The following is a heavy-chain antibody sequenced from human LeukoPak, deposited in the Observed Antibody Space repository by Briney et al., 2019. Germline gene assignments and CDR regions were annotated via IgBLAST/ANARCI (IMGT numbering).Heavy chain of an antibody. J-gene: IGHJ6*03. CDR3: ARDLYAAYYYMDV. D-gene: IGHD2/OR15-2a*01. CDR2: IDSSGGYM. CDR1: GFTFNTYS. Sequence: PGGSLRLSCEASGFTFNTYSMNWARQAPGKGLEWVSSIDSSGGYMFYADSVKGRFIISRDNAKNSLYLQMNSLRAEDTAVYYCARDLYAAYYYMDVWGKGTTVTVSS. V-gene: IGHV3-21*01.